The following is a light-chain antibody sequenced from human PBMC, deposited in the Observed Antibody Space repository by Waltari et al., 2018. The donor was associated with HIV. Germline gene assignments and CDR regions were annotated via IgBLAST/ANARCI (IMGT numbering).Light chain of an antibody. CDR1: QTINSDY. V-gene: IGKV3-20*01. CDR3: QQYEASPPMYT. J-gene: IGKJ2*01. Sequence: EPVLTQSPGTLSLSSGERATLSCRAGQTINSDYLAWYQHKPGLPPRLLSYDASTRAAGIPDRFSGGGSGTDCTLTISRLEPEEFAIYFCQQYEASPPMYTFGQGTRLEV. CDR2: DAS.